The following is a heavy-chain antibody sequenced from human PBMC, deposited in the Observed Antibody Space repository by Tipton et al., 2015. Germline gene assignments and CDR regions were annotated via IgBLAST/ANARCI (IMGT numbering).Heavy chain of an antibody. CDR3: AGAGMAHFDY. D-gene: IGHD5-24*01. V-gene: IGHV4-59*01. CDR1: GGSISTYY. Sequence: LRLSCSVSGGSISTYYWSWIRQSPGKGLEWIGYIDGSGSTSYTPALKSRLTMSVETSKKEFSVMLSSVTAADTAVYYCAGAGMAHFDYWGQGTLVTVSS. J-gene: IGHJ4*02. CDR2: IDGSGST.